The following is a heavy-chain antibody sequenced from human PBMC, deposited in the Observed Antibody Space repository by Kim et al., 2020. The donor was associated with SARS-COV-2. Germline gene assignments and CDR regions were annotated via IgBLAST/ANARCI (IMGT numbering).Heavy chain of an antibody. J-gene: IGHJ6*02. D-gene: IGHD5-18*01. CDR3: ARDRIQLWFGMDV. V-gene: IGHV6-1*01. Sequence: DYAVSVKSPQTTSPDTSKNQFSLQLNPVTPEDTAVYYCARDRIQLWFGMDVWGQGTTVTVSS.